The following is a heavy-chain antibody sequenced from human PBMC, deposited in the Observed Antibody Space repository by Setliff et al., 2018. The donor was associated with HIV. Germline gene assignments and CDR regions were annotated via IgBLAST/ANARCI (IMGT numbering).Heavy chain of an antibody. V-gene: IGHV3-33*06. CDR1: GFTFTSYG. CDR2: IWYDGSNK. D-gene: IGHD2-21*01. J-gene: IGHJ6*02. CDR3: AKENSVVVGGSPGDYYYGMGV. Sequence: PGGSLRLSCAASGFTFTSYGMHWVRQAPGKGLEWVAVIWYDGSNKYYADSVKGRFIISRDNSENTLYLQMNSMRADDTAVYYCAKENSVVVGGSPGDYYYGMGVWGQGTTVTVSS.